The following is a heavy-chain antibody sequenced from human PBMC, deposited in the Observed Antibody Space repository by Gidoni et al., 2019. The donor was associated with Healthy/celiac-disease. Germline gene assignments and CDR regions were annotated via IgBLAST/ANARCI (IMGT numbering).Heavy chain of an antibody. J-gene: IGHJ4*02. V-gene: IGHV3-9*01. D-gene: IGHD6-19*01. CDR3: AKDTGTRPDYSGWYPGVY. Sequence: EVQLVESGGGLVQPGRSLRLSCAASGFTFDDYAMHWVRQAPGKGLEWVSGISWNSGSIGYADSVKGRFTISRDNAKNSLYLQMNSLRAEDTALYYCAKDTGTRPDYSGWYPGVYWGQGTLVTVSS. CDR1: GFTFDDYA. CDR2: ISWNSGSI.